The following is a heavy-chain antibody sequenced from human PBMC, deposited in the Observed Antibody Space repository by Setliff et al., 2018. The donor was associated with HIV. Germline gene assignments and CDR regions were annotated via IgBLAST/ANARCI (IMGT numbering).Heavy chain of an antibody. V-gene: IGHV3-7*01. CDR3: AKVPLFVVVPAALGGMDV. CDR1: GGSFSSYY. D-gene: IGHD2-2*01. CDR2: INQDGSEK. J-gene: IGHJ6*02. Sequence: ETLSLTCAVYGGSFSSYYWSWIRQPPGKGLEWVANINQDGSEKYSVDSVKGRFTISRDNAKNSLYLQMNSLRAEDTAVYYCAKVPLFVVVPAALGGMDVWGQGTTVTVSS.